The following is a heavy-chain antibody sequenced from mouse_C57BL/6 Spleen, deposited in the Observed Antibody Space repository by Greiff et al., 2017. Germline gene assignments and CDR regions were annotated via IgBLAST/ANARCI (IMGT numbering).Heavy chain of an antibody. J-gene: IGHJ2*01. CDR3: ARAKLDY. CDR2: ISDGGSYT. Sequence: EVKVEESGGGLVKPGGSLKLSCAASGFTFSSYAMSWVRQTPEKRLEWVATISDGGSYTYYPDNVKGRFTISRDNAKNNLYLQMSHLKSEDTAMYYCARAKLDYWGQGTTLTVSS. V-gene: IGHV5-4*03. CDR1: GFTFSSYA.